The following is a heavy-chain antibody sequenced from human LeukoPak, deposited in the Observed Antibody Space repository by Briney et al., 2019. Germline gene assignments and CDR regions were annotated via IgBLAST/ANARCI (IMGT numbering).Heavy chain of an antibody. Sequence: GGSLRLSCAASGFTFSYSYMSWIRQAPAKGLEWVSYISSSGNYANYADSVKGRFTISRDNGKKSLNLQMESLRAEDMAVYYCARVGRTSIGFDYWGGGSVVGVPS. CDR3: ARVGRTSIGFDY. J-gene: IGHJ4*02. D-gene: IGHD1-1*01. V-gene: IGHV3-11*05. CDR1: GFTFSYSY. CDR2: ISSSGNYA.